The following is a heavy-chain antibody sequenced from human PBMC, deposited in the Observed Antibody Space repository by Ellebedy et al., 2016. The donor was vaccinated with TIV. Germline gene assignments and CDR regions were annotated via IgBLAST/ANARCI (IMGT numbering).Heavy chain of an antibody. Sequence: GESLKISCAASGFTFSTYPMNWGRQAPGKGLEWISNIKDTGNPLSYADSVRGRFTISRDNAKNALYLQMNSLTVEDTALYFCAREASVGTVFDYWGQGTPVTVSS. V-gene: IGHV3-48*04. CDR3: AREASVGTVFDY. D-gene: IGHD1-26*01. J-gene: IGHJ4*02. CDR1: GFTFSTYP. CDR2: IKDTGNPL.